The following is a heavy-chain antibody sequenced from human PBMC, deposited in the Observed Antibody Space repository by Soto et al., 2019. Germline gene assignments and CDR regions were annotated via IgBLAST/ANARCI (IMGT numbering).Heavy chain of an antibody. Sequence: LSLSCAASGFTFRLYSMIWVRQAPGKGLEWVASITSSSSYIYYEDSLKGRFTISRDNAKNSLFLQLDSLRAEDTAVYFCVRARSTDSRPDYWGQGTLVTVSS. J-gene: IGHJ4*02. D-gene: IGHD3-22*01. CDR3: VRARSTDSRPDY. CDR2: ITSSSSYI. V-gene: IGHV3-21*01. CDR1: GFTFRLYS.